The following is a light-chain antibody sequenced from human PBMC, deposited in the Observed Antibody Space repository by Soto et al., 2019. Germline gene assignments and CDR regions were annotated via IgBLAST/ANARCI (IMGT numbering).Light chain of an antibody. J-gene: IGKJ2*01. Sequence: EIQLTQSPSFLSASVGDRVTITCRASQGISSYLAWYQQKQGKAPKLLIYAASTLQSGVPSRFSGSGSGTEFTLTISSLQPEDFATYYCQQLNSYPRTFGQGTKLEIK. CDR2: AAS. CDR1: QGISSY. CDR3: QQLNSYPRT. V-gene: IGKV1-9*01.